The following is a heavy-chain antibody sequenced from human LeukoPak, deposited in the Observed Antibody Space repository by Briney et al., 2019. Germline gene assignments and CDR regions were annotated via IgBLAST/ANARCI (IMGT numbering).Heavy chain of an antibody. CDR2: ISNNGVNR. CDR1: GFTFSSYA. V-gene: IGHV3-23*01. CDR3: AKGEFGRGWPN. Sequence: GGSLRLSCAASGFTFSSYARNWIRQAPRKGLEWVSGISNNGVNRNYADSVKGRFTISRDNSKDTLYLQMNSLRAEDTAVYYCAKGEFGRGWPNWGQGTLVTVSS. D-gene: IGHD6-19*01. J-gene: IGHJ4*02.